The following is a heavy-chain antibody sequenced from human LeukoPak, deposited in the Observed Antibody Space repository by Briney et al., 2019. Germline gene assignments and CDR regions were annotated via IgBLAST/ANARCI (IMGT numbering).Heavy chain of an antibody. J-gene: IGHJ4*02. D-gene: IGHD3-22*01. V-gene: IGHV3-21*01. CDR1: GFTFSSYT. CDR3: ARGDSSGPRGYFDY. CDR2: ISTSSIYI. Sequence: GGSLRLSCAASGFTFSSYTMNWVRQAPGKGLEWVSSISTSSIYIYYTDSLKGRFTISRDNARNSLYLQMNSLKAEDTAVYYCARGDSSGPRGYFDYWGQGTLVTVSS.